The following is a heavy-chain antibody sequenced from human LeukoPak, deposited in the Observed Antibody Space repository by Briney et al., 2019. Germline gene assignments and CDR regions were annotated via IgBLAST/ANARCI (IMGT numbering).Heavy chain of an antibody. J-gene: IGHJ5*02. CDR1: GGIFSSYA. CDR2: IIPILGIA. D-gene: IGHD6-25*01. Sequence: ASVKVSCKASGGIFSSYAISWVRQAPGQGLEWMGRIIPILGIASYAQKFQGRVTITADKSTSTAYMELSSLRSEDTAVYYCARDPRYSSAYNWFDPWGQGTLVTVSS. CDR3: ARDPRYSSAYNWFDP. V-gene: IGHV1-69*04.